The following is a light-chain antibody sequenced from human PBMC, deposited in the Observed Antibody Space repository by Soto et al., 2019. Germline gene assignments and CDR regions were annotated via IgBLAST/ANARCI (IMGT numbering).Light chain of an antibody. CDR1: QSIVTY. Sequence: DIQMTQSPSSLSASVGDRVTITCRASQSIVTYLNWYLQKPGKAPKLLIYAASNLQSGVPSRFSGSGSGTDFTLTISSLQPEDFATYFCQQSYSIPPWTFGQGTKVDIK. J-gene: IGKJ1*01. V-gene: IGKV1-39*01. CDR2: AAS. CDR3: QQSYSIPPWT.